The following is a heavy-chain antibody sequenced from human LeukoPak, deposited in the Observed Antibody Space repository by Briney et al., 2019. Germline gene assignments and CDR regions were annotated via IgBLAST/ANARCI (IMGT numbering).Heavy chain of an antibody. J-gene: IGHJ4*02. D-gene: IGHD6-19*01. CDR1: RFTFSSYW. Sequence: GGSLRLSCAASRFTFSSYWMHWVRQAPGKGLVWVSRINSDGSSTSYADSVKGRFTTSRDNAKNTLYLQMNSLRAEDTAVCYCASQEGVAVAGTDFDYWGQGTLVTVSS. CDR2: INSDGSST. CDR3: ASQEGVAVAGTDFDY. V-gene: IGHV3-74*01.